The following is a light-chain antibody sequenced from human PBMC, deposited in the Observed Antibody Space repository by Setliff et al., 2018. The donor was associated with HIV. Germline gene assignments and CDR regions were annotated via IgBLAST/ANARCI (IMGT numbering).Light chain of an antibody. CDR2: NNR. V-gene: IGLV1-44*01. CDR1: SSNIGSSI. Sequence: QSVLTQSPSASGTPGQRVTISCSGSSSNIGSSIVNWYQHLPGTAPKLLIYNNRQRPSGVPDRFSASKSGTSASLAITGLQSEDEADYYCAAWDESLFELVFGSGTKVTVL. J-gene: IGLJ1*01. CDR3: AAWDESLFELV.